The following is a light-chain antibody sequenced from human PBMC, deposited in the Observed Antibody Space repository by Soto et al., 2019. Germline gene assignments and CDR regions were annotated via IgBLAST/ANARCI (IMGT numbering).Light chain of an antibody. J-gene: IGKJ2*01. CDR1: QSISSW. Sequence: DIQMTQSPSTLSASVGDRVTITCRASQSISSWLAWYQQKPGKAPKLLIYDASSLESGVPSRFTGSGSGTVFTLTISSLHPDDFETYYCQQYNSYFGQGTKLEIK. V-gene: IGKV1-5*01. CDR2: DAS. CDR3: QQYNSY.